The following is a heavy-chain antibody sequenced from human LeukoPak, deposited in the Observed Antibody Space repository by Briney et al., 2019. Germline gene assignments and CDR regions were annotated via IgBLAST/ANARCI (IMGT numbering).Heavy chain of an antibody. D-gene: IGHD5-18*01. CDR3: ARGEGLYSYGLVTFDY. V-gene: IGHV4-59*01. Sequence: SETLSLTCTVSGGSISSYYWSWIRQPPRKGLEWIGYIYYSGSTNYNPSLKSRVTISVDTSKNQFSLKLSSVTAADTAVYYCARGEGLYSYGLVTFDYWGQGTLVTVSS. CDR2: IYYSGST. CDR1: GGSISSYY. J-gene: IGHJ4*02.